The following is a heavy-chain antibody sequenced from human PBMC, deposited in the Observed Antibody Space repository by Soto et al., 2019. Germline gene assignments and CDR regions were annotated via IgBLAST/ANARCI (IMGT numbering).Heavy chain of an antibody. CDR1: GGSISSGGYY. D-gene: IGHD2-21*02. V-gene: IGHV4-31*03. CDR3: ARGRIVVVTANWFDP. J-gene: IGHJ5*02. CDR2: IYYSGST. Sequence: LSLTCTVSGGSISSGGYYWSWIRQHPGKGLEWIGYIYYSGSTYYNPSLKSRVTISVDTSKNQFSLKLSSVTAADTAVYYCARGRIVVVTANWFDPWGQGTLVTVSS.